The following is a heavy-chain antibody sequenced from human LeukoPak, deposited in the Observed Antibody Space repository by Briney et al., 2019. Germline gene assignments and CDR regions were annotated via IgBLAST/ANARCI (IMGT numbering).Heavy chain of an antibody. CDR1: GFTFSSSA. V-gene: IGHV3-21*01. CDR3: ARYSSSNWFDP. J-gene: IGHJ5*02. D-gene: IGHD6-6*01. CDR2: ISNNGGYT. Sequence: PGGSLRLSCAASGFTFSSSAMSWVRQAPGKGLEWVSAISNNGGYTYYADSVQGRFTISRDNAKNSLYLQMNSLRAEDTAVYYCARYSSSNWFDPWGQGTLVTVSS.